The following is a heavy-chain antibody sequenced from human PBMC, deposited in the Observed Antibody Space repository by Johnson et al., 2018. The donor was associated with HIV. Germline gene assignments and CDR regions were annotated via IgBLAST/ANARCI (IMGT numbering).Heavy chain of an antibody. D-gene: IGHD1-7*01. CDR1: SNY. Sequence: SNYMSWVRQAPGKGLEWVSVIYSGGSTYYADSVKGRFTISRDNSKNTLYLQMNSMRAEDTAVYYCARDQAGTTDDAFDIWGQGTMVTVSS. CDR2: IYSGGST. CDR3: ARDQAGTTDDAFDI. V-gene: IGHV3-53*05. J-gene: IGHJ3*02.